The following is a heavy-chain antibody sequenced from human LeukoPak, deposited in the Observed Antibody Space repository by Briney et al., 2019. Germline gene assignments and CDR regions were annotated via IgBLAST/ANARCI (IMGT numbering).Heavy chain of an antibody. CDR1: GGSISSSSYY. CDR3: ASPRRGVLSPVDY. J-gene: IGHJ4*02. V-gene: IGHV4-39*01. D-gene: IGHD3-16*01. CDR2: IYYSGST. Sequence: SETLSLTCTVSGGSISSSSYYWGWIRQPPGKGLEWIGSIYYSGSTYYNPSLKSRGTISVDTSKNQFSLKLSSVTAADTAVYYCASPRRGVLSPVDYWGQGTLVTVSP.